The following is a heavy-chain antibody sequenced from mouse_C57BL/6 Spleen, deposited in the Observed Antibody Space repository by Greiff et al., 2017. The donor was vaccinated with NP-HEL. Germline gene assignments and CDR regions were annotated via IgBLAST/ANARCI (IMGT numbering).Heavy chain of an antibody. V-gene: IGHV1-42*01. Sequence: VQLQQSGPELVKPGASVKISCKASGYSFTGYYMNWVKQSPEKSLEWIGEINPSTGGTTYNQKFKGKATLTVDKSSSTAYMQLKSLTSEDSAVYYCARWSADFDYWGQGTTLTVSS. CDR1: GYSFTGYY. CDR3: ARWSADFDY. CDR2: INPSTGGT. J-gene: IGHJ2*01.